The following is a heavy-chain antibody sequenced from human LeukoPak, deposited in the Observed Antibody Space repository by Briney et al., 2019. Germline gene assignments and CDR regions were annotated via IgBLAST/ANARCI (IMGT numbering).Heavy chain of an antibody. V-gene: IGHV4-39*07. CDR2: IYYSGST. J-gene: IGHJ6*03. CDR3: AREAGPIYFYYMDV. CDR1: GGSISSSSYY. Sequence: PSETLSLTCTVSGGSISSSSYYWGWIRQPPGKGLEWIGSIYYSGSTYYNPSLKSRVTISVDTSKNQFSLKLSSVTAADTAAYYCAREAGPIYFYYMDVWSKGTTVTVSS.